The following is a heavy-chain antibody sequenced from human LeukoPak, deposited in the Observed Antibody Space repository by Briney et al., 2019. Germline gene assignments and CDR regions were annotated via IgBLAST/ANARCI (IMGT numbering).Heavy chain of an antibody. D-gene: IGHD1-26*01. CDR3: ARDPYSGSYGNYYYFMDV. Sequence: PGGSLRLSCAASGFTFSSYNMNWVRRTPGKGLEWVSSITSSSSYMFYADSVKGRFTISRDNAKNSLYLQMNSLRAEDTAVYYCARDPYSGSYGNYYYFMDVWGKGTTVTISS. J-gene: IGHJ6*03. CDR2: ITSSSSYM. V-gene: IGHV3-21*01. CDR1: GFTFSSYN.